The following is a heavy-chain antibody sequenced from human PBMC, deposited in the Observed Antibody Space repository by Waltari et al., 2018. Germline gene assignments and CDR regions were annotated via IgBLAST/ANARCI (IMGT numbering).Heavy chain of an antibody. D-gene: IGHD3-10*01. Sequence: QVQLVQSGAEVKKPGASVKVSCTASGYTFTGYYMHWVRQAPGQGLEWMGRINPNSGGTNYAQKFQGRVTMTRDTSISTAYMELSRLRSDDTAVYYCARPTEGIYGSGFKRDYMDVWGKGTTVTVSS. CDR3: ARPTEGIYGSGFKRDYMDV. CDR2: INPNSGGT. V-gene: IGHV1-2*06. CDR1: GYTFTGYY. J-gene: IGHJ6*03.